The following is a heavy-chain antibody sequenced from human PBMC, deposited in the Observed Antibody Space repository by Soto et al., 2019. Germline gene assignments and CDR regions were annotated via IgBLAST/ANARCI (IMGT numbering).Heavy chain of an antibody. Sequence: QVQLQESGPGLVEPSETLSLTCTVSGGSLTAYSWNWIRQPVGKGLEWIGGIDTSGETNYIPSLKSRLTMSIDRFKNQFSLNLKFVTAADTAVYFCAKDESGAADIWGQGTMVTVS. J-gene: IGHJ3*02. CDR3: AKDESGAADI. V-gene: IGHV4-4*07. CDR2: IDTSGET. CDR1: GGSLTAYS. D-gene: IGHD7-27*01.